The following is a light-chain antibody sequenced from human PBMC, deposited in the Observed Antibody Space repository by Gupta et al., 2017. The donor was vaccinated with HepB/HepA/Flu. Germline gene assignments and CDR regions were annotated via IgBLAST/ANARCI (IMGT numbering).Light chain of an antibody. CDR1: QSVSSY. J-gene: IGKJ4*01. Sequence: IVLTQSPATLSLSPGERATLSCRASQSVSSYLAWYQQKPGQAPRLLIDDASNRATGIPARCSGSGPGTDFTLTISSLEPEDFAVYYCQQRSNWLTFGGGTKVEIK. V-gene: IGKV3-11*01. CDR3: QQRSNWLT. CDR2: DAS.